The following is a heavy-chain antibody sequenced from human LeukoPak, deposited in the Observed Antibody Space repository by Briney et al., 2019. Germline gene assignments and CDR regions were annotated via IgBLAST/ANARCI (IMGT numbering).Heavy chain of an antibody. CDR3: ARLVGTTNPGVDY. CDR1: GFTFRSYW. V-gene: IGHV3-74*01. CDR2: IKSDGSIT. D-gene: IGHD1-26*01. Sequence: SGGSLRLSCAASGFTFRSYWIDWVRQAPGQGLVWVSHIKSDGSITNYADSVKGRFTISRDNAKNTLYLQMNSLRAEDTAVYYCARLVGTTNPGVDYWGQGTLVTVSS. J-gene: IGHJ4*02.